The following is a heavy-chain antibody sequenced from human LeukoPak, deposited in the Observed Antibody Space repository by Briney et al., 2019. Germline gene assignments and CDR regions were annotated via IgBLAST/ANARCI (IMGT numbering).Heavy chain of an antibody. CDR1: GFTFSSYV. D-gene: IGHD3-3*01. Sequence: GGSLRLSCAASGFTFSSYVMSWVRQAPGKGLEWVSSISGSGGNTYYADSVKGRFTISRDDSKNTLYLQMNSLRAEDTAVYYCARRITIFGVVTSHYFDYWGQGILVTVSS. J-gene: IGHJ4*02. CDR2: ISGSGGNT. V-gene: IGHV3-23*01. CDR3: ARRITIFGVVTSHYFDY.